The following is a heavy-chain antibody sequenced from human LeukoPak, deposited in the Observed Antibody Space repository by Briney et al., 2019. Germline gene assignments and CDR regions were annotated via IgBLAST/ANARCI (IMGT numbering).Heavy chain of an antibody. V-gene: IGHV3-48*03. CDR2: ISSSGSTI. J-gene: IGHJ5*02. D-gene: IGHD2-2*01. CDR3: ARSRRASPNWSDP. CDR1: GFTFSSYE. Sequence: PGGSLRLSCAASGFTFSSYEMNWVRQAPGKGLEWVSYISSSGSTIYYADSVKGRFTITRDNAKNSLYLQMNSLRAEDTAVYYCARSRRASPNWSDPWGQGTLVTVSS.